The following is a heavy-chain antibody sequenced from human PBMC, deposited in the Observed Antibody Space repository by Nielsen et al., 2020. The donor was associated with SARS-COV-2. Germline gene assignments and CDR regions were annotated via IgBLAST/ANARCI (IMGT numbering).Heavy chain of an antibody. Sequence: GESLKISCTASGFIFSSYAMSWVRQAPGKGLEWVSAISGSGGRTYYADSVKGRFTISRDKSKNTLYLQMNSLRAEDTALYYCAKALSATPYYYYGMDVWGQGTTVTVSS. V-gene: IGHV3-23*01. CDR2: ISGSGGRT. CDR1: GFIFSSYA. J-gene: IGHJ6*02. D-gene: IGHD2-15*01. CDR3: AKALSATPYYYYGMDV.